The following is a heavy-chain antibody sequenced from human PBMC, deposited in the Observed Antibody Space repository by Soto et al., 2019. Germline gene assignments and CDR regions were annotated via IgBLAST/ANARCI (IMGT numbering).Heavy chain of an antibody. V-gene: IGHV1-3*01. D-gene: IGHD1-20*01. CDR3: ARGEYNWNDVPGTRQDDMDV. CDR2: INAGNGNT. Sequence: ASVKVSCKASGYTFTSYYMHWVRQAPGQGLEWMGWINAGNGNTKYSQKFQGRVTITRDTSASTAYMELSSLRSEDTAVYYCARGEYNWNDVPGTRQDDMDVWGQGTTVTVSS. J-gene: IGHJ6*02. CDR1: GYTFTSYY.